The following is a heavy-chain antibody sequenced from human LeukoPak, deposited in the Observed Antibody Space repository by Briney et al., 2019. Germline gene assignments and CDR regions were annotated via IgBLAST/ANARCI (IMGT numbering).Heavy chain of an antibody. V-gene: IGHV4-39*01. Sequence: PSETLSLTCTVSGVSISSSNSYWGWIRQPPGKGLEGIGSIYYGGNTYYNASLKSQVSISIDPPKNQLSLRLTSVTASDTAVYYCARQTGSGLFILPGGQGTLVTVSS. CDR3: ARQTGSGLFILP. D-gene: IGHD3/OR15-3a*01. CDR1: GVSISSSNSY. CDR2: IYYGGNT. J-gene: IGHJ4*02.